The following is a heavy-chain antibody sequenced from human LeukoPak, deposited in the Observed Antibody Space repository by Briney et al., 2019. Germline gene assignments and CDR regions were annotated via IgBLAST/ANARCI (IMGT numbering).Heavy chain of an antibody. CDR1: GGTFSSYA. Sequence: SVKVSCKASGGTFSSYAISWVQQAPGQGLEWMGGIIPIFGTANYAQKFQGRVTITADESTSTAYMELSSLRSEDTAVYYCAREYCGGDCYPDYWGQGTLVTVSS. J-gene: IGHJ4*02. CDR2: IIPIFGTA. CDR3: AREYCGGDCYPDY. D-gene: IGHD2-21*01. V-gene: IGHV1-69*13.